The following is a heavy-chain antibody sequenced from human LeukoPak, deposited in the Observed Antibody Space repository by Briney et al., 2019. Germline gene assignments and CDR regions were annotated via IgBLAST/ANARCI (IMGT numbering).Heavy chain of an antibody. Sequence: GGSLRLSCAASGFTFSSYAMSWVRQAPGKGLEWVSAISGSGGSTYYADSVKGRFTISRDNSKNTLYLQMNSLRAEETAVYYCAKDRTYYYDSSGYYGGDYFDYWGQGTLVTVSS. J-gene: IGHJ4*02. CDR2: ISGSGGST. CDR1: GFTFSSYA. D-gene: IGHD3-22*01. V-gene: IGHV3-23*01. CDR3: AKDRTYYYDSSGYYGGDYFDY.